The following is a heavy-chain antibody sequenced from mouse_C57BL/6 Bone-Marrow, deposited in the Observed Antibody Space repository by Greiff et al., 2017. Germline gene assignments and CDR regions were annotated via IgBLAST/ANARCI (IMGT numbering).Heavy chain of an antibody. CDR2: ISDGGSYT. V-gene: IGHV5-4*01. CDR1: GFTFSSYA. CDR3: ARSRYYYGSSYSAWFAY. D-gene: IGHD1-1*01. Sequence: EVQRVESGGGLVKPGGSLKLSCAASGFTFSSYAMSWVRQTPEKRLEWVATISDGGSYTYYPDNVKGRFTISRDNAKNNLYLQMSHLKSEDTAMYYCARSRYYYGSSYSAWFAYWGQGTLVTVSA. J-gene: IGHJ3*01.